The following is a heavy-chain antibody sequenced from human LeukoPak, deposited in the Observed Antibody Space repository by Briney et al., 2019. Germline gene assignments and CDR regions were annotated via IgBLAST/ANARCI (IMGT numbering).Heavy chain of an antibody. V-gene: IGHV1-8*01. CDR1: GCTFTSYD. J-gene: IGHJ6*03. CDR3: ARGLGFYYYYYYMDV. CDR2: MNPNSGNT. Sequence: ASVKVSCKASGCTFTSYDINWVRQATGQGLEWMGWMNPNSGNTGYAQKFQGRVTMTRNTSISTAYMELSSLRSEDTAVYYCARGLGFYYYYYYMDVWGKGTTVTVSS.